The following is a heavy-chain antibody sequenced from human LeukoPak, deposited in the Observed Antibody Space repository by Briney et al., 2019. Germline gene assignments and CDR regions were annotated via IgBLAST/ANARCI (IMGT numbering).Heavy chain of an antibody. V-gene: IGHV3-48*01. CDR3: AREGVAARRGYFGY. CDR1: GFTFSSYS. Sequence: GGSLRLSCAASGFTFSSYSMNWVRQAPGKGLEWVSYISSSSSTIYYADSVKGRFTISRDNAKNSLYLQMNSLRAEDTAVYYCAREGVAARRGYFGYWGQGTLVTVSS. J-gene: IGHJ4*02. CDR2: ISSSSSTI. D-gene: IGHD6-6*01.